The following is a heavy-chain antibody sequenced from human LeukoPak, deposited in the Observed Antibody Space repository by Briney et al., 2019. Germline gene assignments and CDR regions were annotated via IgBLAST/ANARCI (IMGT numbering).Heavy chain of an antibody. J-gene: IGHJ4*02. CDR2: IYGGGST. Sequence: GGSLRLSCAATGLSVSSNFMSWVRQAPGKGLEWVSVIYGGGSTYYADSVKGRFTISRDTPKNTLYLQMNSLRVEDTAVYYCARDRRSSFWYAKNYFDYWGQGTLVTVSS. CDR1: GLSVSSNF. V-gene: IGHV3-53*01. D-gene: IGHD6-13*01. CDR3: ARDRRSSFWYAKNYFDY.